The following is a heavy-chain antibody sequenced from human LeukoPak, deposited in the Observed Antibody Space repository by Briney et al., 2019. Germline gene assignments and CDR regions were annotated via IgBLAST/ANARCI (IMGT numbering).Heavy chain of an antibody. D-gene: IGHD2-2*02. CDR1: GGSFSGYY. J-gene: IGHJ4*02. Sequence: PSETLSLTCAVYGGSFSGYYWSWIRQPPGKGLEWIGEISHSGSTNYNPSLTSRVTISVDTSKNQFSLKLSSVTAADTAVYYCARGDCSSTSCYTMGPYYFDYWGQGTLVTVSS. CDR3: ARGDCSSTSCYTMGPYYFDY. CDR2: ISHSGST. V-gene: IGHV4-34*01.